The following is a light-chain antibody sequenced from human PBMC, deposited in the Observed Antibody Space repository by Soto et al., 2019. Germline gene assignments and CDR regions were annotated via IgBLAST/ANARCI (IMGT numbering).Light chain of an antibody. V-gene: IGKV3-20*01. Sequence: EIVCTQSPGNLSLSPGERATISCQSSQSVSSSYLAWYQQKPGQAPRLLSDGASSRATGIPDRVSGSGSGTDFTLTSSRLEPEAVAVYYCQQYGSSPWTVGQGTKVEIK. CDR2: GAS. J-gene: IGKJ1*01. CDR3: QQYGSSPWT. CDR1: QSVSSSY.